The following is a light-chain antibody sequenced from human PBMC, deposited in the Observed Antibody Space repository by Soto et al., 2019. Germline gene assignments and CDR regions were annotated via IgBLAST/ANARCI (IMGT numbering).Light chain of an antibody. CDR2: GAS. V-gene: IGKV3-15*01. Sequence: IVMTQSPGTLSVFPGGSATLSCRASQTIDSNLAWYQQKPGQAPRLLIYGASTRATGIPVRFSGSGSGTEFTLTISSLQSEDFAVYYCQQYNKGSPITFGQGTRLEIK. CDR3: QQYNKGSPIT. CDR1: QTIDSN. J-gene: IGKJ5*01.